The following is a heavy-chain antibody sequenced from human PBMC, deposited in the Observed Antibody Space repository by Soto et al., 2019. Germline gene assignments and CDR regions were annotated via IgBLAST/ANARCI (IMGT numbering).Heavy chain of an antibody. D-gene: IGHD3-3*01. CDR2: INHSGST. V-gene: IGHV4-34*01. CDR1: GGSFSGYY. CDR3: ARAEFGVVILPYYYFRMDV. Sequence: SETLSLTCAVYGGSFSGYYWGWIRQPPGKGLEWIGEINHSGSTKYNPSLKSRVTISVDTSKNQFSLKLSSVTAADTAVYYCARAEFGVVILPYYYFRMDVWGQGTTVTVSS. J-gene: IGHJ6*02.